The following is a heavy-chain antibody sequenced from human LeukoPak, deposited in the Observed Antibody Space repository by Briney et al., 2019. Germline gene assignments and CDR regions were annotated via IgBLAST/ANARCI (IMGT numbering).Heavy chain of an antibody. Sequence: GALVKVSCKVSGYTLTELSMHWVRQAPGKGLEWMGGFDPEDGETIYAQKFQGRVTMTEDTSTDTAYMELSSLRSEDTAVYYCATIEQGLVNSLPSIWGQGTLVTVSS. D-gene: IGHD6-19*01. J-gene: IGHJ4*02. CDR1: GYTLTELS. CDR2: FDPEDGET. CDR3: ATIEQGLVNSLPSI. V-gene: IGHV1-24*01.